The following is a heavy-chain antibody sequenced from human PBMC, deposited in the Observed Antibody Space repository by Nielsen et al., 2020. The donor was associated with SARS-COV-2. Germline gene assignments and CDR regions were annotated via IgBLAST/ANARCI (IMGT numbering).Heavy chain of an antibody. CDR1: GYTFTSYY. CDR2: IIPIFGTA. D-gene: IGHD5-12*01. V-gene: IGHV1-69*13. CDR3: ARERWLRLGWFDP. Sequence: SVKVSCKASGYTFTSYYMHWVRQAPGQGLEWMGGIIPIFGTANYAQKFQGRVTITADESTSTAYMELSSLRSEDTAVYYCARERWLRLGWFDPWGQGTLVTVSS. J-gene: IGHJ5*02.